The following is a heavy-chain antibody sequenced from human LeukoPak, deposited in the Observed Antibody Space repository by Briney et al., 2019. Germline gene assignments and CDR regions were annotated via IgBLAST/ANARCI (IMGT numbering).Heavy chain of an antibody. CDR2: IYPSGNT. CDR1: GGSFSNHF. Sequence: SETLSLTCSVSGGSFSNHFWSWVRQPAGKGLEWIVRIYPSGNTNYNPSLKSRVTLSVDTSKTQFYLSLSSVTAADTAVYYCAREDSGSYYNFYYFYMDVWGKGTTVTISS. D-gene: IGHD3-10*01. J-gene: IGHJ6*03. CDR3: AREDSGSYYNFYYFYMDV. V-gene: IGHV4-4*07.